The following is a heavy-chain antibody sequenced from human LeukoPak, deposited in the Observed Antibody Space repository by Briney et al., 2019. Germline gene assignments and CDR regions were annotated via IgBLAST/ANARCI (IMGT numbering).Heavy chain of an antibody. Sequence: SETLSLTCTVSGYSISSGYYWGWIRQPPGKGLEWIGSIYESGSTNYNPSLKSRVTISVDKSKNQFSLKLSSVTAADTAVYYCARKNPYYYDSSGYMWGQGTMVTVSS. CDR3: ARKNPYYYDSSGYM. D-gene: IGHD3-22*01. V-gene: IGHV4-38-2*02. J-gene: IGHJ3*02. CDR1: GYSISSGYY. CDR2: IYESGST.